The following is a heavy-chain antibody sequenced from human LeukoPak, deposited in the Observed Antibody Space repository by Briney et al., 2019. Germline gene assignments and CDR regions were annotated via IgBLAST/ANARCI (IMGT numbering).Heavy chain of an antibody. J-gene: IGHJ5*02. V-gene: IGHV1-8*01. CDR1: GYTFSTYE. CDR3: ARGYDIDP. Sequence: ASVKVSCKASGYTFSTYEINWVRQATGQGLEWVGWMNPNSGNTGYAQKFQGRVTMTRNTSINTAYMELSNLRSEDTAVYYCARGYDIDPWGQGTQVTVSS. CDR2: MNPNSGNT. D-gene: IGHD3-9*01.